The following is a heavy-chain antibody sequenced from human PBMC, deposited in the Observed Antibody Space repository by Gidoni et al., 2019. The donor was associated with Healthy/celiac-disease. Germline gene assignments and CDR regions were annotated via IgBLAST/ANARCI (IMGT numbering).Heavy chain of an antibody. V-gene: IGHV3-30-3*01. D-gene: IGHD2-15*01. CDR3: ARDGGTVVSPTDDAFDI. J-gene: IGHJ3*02. CDR1: GFTFSSYA. CDR2: ISYDGSNK. Sequence: QVQLVESGGGVVQPGRSLRLSCAASGFTFSSYAMHWVRQAPGKGLEWVAVISYDGSNKYYADSVKGRFTISRDNSKNTLYLQMNSLRAEDTAVYYCARDGGTVVSPTDDAFDIWGQGTMVTVSS.